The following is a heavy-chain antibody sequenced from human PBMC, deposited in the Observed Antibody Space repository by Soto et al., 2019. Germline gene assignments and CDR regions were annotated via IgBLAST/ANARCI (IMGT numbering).Heavy chain of an antibody. CDR3: ASTIVATMNDFDY. J-gene: IGHJ4*02. Sequence: SETLSLTCAVSGYSISSGYYRGCIRQPPGKGLEWIGSIYHSGSTYYNPSLKSRVTISVDTSKNQFSLKLSSVTAADTAVYYCASTIVATMNDFDYWGQGTLVTVS. D-gene: IGHD5-12*01. CDR2: IYHSGST. CDR1: GYSISSGYY. V-gene: IGHV4-38-2*01.